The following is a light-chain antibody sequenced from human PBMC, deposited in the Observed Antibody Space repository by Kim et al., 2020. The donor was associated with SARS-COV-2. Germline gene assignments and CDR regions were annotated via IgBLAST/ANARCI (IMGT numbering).Light chain of an antibody. CDR3: AAWDDSINGLL. Sequence: QSVLTQPPSASGAPGQKVTISCSGSSSNFATTYVYWYQQSPGTAPKLIIYKDSQRPSGVPDRFSGSKSGTSASLAITGLRSGDAANYYCAAWDDSINGLLFGGGTQLTVL. J-gene: IGLJ2*01. V-gene: IGLV1-47*01. CDR1: SSNFATTY. CDR2: KDS.